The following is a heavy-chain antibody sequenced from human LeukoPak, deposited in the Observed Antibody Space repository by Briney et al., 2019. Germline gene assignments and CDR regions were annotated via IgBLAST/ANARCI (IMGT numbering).Heavy chain of an antibody. Sequence: SETLSLTCIVSGASFNTGDYSWHWIRQHPGKGLEWIGYIYNSGSTYYNPSLKSRVTISVDTSKNHFSLRLTSVTAADSAVYYCARGAPPDSWGQGTLVTVSS. V-gene: IGHV4-31*03. CDR2: IYNSGST. J-gene: IGHJ4*02. CDR1: GASFNTGDYS. CDR3: ARGAPPDS.